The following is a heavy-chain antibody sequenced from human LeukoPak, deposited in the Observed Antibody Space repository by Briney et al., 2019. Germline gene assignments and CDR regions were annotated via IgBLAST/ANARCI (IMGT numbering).Heavy chain of an antibody. Sequence: SETLSLTCTVSGGSITNYYWSWIRQPPGKGLEWIGYIYYSGSTYYNPSLKSRVTISVDTSKNQFSLKLSSVTAADTAVYYCARVRLADSLYCSGGSCYSGGNWFDPWGQGTLVTVSS. J-gene: IGHJ5*02. V-gene: IGHV4-30-4*01. CDR2: IYYSGST. D-gene: IGHD2-15*01. CDR3: ARVRLADSLYCSGGSCYSGGNWFDP. CDR1: GGSITNYY.